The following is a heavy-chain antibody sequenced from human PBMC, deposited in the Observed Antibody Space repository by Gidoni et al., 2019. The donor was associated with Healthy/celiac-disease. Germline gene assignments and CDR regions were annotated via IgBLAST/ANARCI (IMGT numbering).Heavy chain of an antibody. J-gene: IGHJ4*02. CDR2: ISWNSGSI. D-gene: IGHD4-17*01. Sequence: EVQLVESGGGLVQPGRSLSLSCAASGFTFDDYAMHWVRPAPGKGLEWVSGISWNSGSIGYADSVKGRFTISRDNAKNSLYLQMNSLRAEDTALYYCAKAPTHYGDYFDYWGQGTLVTVSS. CDR3: AKAPTHYGDYFDY. CDR1: GFTFDDYA. V-gene: IGHV3-9*01.